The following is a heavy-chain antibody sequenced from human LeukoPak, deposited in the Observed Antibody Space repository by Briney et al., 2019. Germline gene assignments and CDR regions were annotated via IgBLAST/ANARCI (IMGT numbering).Heavy chain of an antibody. V-gene: IGHV3-23*01. D-gene: IGHD3-10*01. CDR3: AKAMVRGDDYNYYFDY. J-gene: IGHJ4*02. CDR1: GFTFSSYA. Sequence: PGGSLRLSCAASGFTFSSYAMSWVRQAPGKGLEWVSAISGSGGSTYYADSVKGRFTISRDNSKNTLYLQMNSLRAEDTAVYYCAKAMVRGDDYNYYFDYWGQGTLVTVSS. CDR2: ISGSGGST.